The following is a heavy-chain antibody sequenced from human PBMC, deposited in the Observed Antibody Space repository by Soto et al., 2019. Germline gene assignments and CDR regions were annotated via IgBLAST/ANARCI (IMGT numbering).Heavy chain of an antibody. D-gene: IGHD4-17*01. CDR3: ARNYGGNSQFFDL. CDR1: GDAISRHY. Sequence: QVQLQESGPGLVKPSETLSLTCSVSGDAISRHYWSWIRQSPGKGLEWLGYFFHTGTALYTPSLQSRVSMSVDTSKNPFSLRLISVIPADTAVYFCARNYGGNSQFFDLWGRGTLVTVS. J-gene: IGHJ2*01. V-gene: IGHV4-59*11. CDR2: FFHTGTA.